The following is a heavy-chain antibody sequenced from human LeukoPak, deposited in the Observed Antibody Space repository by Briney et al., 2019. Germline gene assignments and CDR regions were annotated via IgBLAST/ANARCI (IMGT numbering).Heavy chain of an antibody. V-gene: IGHV1-2*02. D-gene: IGHD2-2*01. J-gene: IGHJ5*02. CDR1: GYTFTGYY. CDR3: ARGAIVVVPAAPKLDNWFDP. CDR2: INPNSGGT. Sequence: GASVKVSCKASGYTFTGYYMHWVRQAPGQGLERMGWINPNSGGTNYAQKFQGRVTMTRDTSISTAYMELSRLRSDDTAVYYCARGAIVVVPAAPKLDNWFDPWGQGTLVTVSS.